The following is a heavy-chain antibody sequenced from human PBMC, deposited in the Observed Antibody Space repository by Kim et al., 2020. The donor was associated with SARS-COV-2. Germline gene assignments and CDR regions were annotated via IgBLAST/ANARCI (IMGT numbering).Heavy chain of an antibody. CDR3: AKEGSPKSSSWYDY. CDR2: TAHDGTVQ. Sequence: GGSLRLSCAASGFTFSNFGMQWVRQAPGKGLEWVAVTAHDGTVQYYADSVKGRFTISRDNSKNMMYLQMNNLRGEDTALYHCAKEGSPKSSSWYDYWGQGTLVTVSS. CDR1: GFTFSNFG. D-gene: IGHD6-13*01. V-gene: IGHV3-30*18. J-gene: IGHJ4*02.